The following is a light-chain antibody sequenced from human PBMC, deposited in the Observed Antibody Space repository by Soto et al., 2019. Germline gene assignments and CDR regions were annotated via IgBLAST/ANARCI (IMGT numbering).Light chain of an antibody. CDR2: GAS. CDR3: QQFGSSPS. J-gene: IGKJ3*01. V-gene: IGKV3-20*01. CDR1: QSVSSSY. Sequence: EIVLTQSPGTLSLSLGERATLSCRASQSVSSSYLAWYRQRPGQAPRLLIYGASIRATGIPDRFSGSGSGTDCTLTISRLEPEDFAVYYCQQFGSSPSFGPGTTVDI.